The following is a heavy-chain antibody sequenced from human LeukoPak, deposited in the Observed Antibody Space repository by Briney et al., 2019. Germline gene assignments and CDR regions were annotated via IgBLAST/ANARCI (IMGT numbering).Heavy chain of an antibody. V-gene: IGHV3-30*02. CDR1: GFTFSSYG. CDR3: AKDFHYYYDSSGSDY. D-gene: IGHD3-22*01. J-gene: IGHJ4*02. Sequence: GGSLRLSCAASGFTFSSYGMHWVRQAPGKGLEWVAFIRYDGNNKYYADSVKGRFTISRDNSKNTLYLQMNSLRAEDTAVYDCAKDFHYYYDSSGSDYWGQGTLVTVSS. CDR2: IRYDGNNK.